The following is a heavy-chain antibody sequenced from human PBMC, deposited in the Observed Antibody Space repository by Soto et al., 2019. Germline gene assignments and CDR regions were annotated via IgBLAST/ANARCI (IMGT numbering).Heavy chain of an antibody. J-gene: IGHJ3*02. CDR3: AKDIRDEVVVVAAPLGAFDI. D-gene: IGHD2-15*01. Sequence: GGSLRLSCAASGFTFDDYAMHWVRQAPGKGLEWVSGISWNSGSIGYADYVKGRFTISRDNAKNSLYLQMNSLRAEDTALYYCAKDIRDEVVVVAAPLGAFDIWGQGTMVTVSS. CDR1: GFTFDDYA. V-gene: IGHV3-9*01. CDR2: ISWNSGSI.